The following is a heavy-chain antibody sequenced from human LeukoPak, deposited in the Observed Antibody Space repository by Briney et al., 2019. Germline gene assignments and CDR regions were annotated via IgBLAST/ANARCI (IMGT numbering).Heavy chain of an antibody. CDR3: ARVHPYDFWSGPEYYYYMDV. CDR2: IYSGGST. V-gene: IGHV3-66*01. CDR1: GFTVSSNY. Sequence: PGGSLRLSCAASGFTVSSNYMSWVRQAPGKGLEWVSVIYSGGSTYYADSVKGRFTISRDNSKNTLYLQMNSLRAEDTAVYYCARVHPYDFWSGPEYYYYMDVWGKGTTVTVSS. J-gene: IGHJ6*03. D-gene: IGHD3-3*01.